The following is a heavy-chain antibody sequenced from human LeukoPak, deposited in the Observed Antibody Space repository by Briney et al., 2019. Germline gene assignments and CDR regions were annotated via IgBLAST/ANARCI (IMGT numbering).Heavy chain of an antibody. Sequence: ASAKVSCKASGGTFSSYAISWVRQAPGQGLEWMGWINPNSGGTNYAQKFQGRVTMTRDTSISTAYMELSRLRSDDTAVYYCARVYYYGSGAPDYWGQGTLVTVSS. CDR1: GGTFSSYA. V-gene: IGHV1-2*02. J-gene: IGHJ4*02. CDR3: ARVYYYGSGAPDY. D-gene: IGHD3-10*01. CDR2: INPNSGGT.